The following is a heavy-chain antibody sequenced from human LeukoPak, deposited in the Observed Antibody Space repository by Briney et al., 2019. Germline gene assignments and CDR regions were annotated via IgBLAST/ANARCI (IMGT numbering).Heavy chain of an antibody. CDR2: IYYSGST. CDR3: VRNGGSYSFDY. V-gene: IGHV4-59*01. J-gene: IGHJ4*02. CDR1: GGSISSYY. Sequence: ETSETLSLTCRVSGGSISSYYWSWIRQAPGKGLEWIGYIYYSGSTKYSPSLKSRVTISLDTAKNQFSLKLSSVTAADTAMYYCVRNGGSYSFDYWGQGTLVTVSS. D-gene: IGHD1-26*01.